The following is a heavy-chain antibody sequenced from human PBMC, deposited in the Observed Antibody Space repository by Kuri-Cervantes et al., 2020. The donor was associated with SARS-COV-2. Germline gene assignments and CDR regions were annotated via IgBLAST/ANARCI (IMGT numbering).Heavy chain of an antibody. D-gene: IGHD3-22*01. CDR3: ARGAVYSSGYFRVGGDTVTPEYYFDY. Sequence: GGSLRLSCAASGFTFSGYWMHWVRQAPGKGLVWVSRINSDGTSTRYADSVKGRFTISRDNAKNSLYLQMNSLRAEDTAVYYCARGAVYSSGYFRVGGDTVTPEYYFDYWGQGTLVTVSS. V-gene: IGHV3-74*01. CDR1: GFTFSGYW. J-gene: IGHJ4*02. CDR2: INSDGTST.